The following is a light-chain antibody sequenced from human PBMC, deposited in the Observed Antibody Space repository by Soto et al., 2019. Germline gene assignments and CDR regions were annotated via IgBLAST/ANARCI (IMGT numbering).Light chain of an antibody. CDR2: VNNDGSH. Sequence: QSVLTQSPSASASLGASVKLTCTLSSGHSSYATAWHQQQPEKGPRYLMKVNNDGSHSKGDGIPDRFSGSSSGAERYLTISSLQSEDEADYYCQTWGTDTAVFGGGTQLTVL. CDR3: QTWGTDTAV. V-gene: IGLV4-69*01. CDR1: SGHSSYA. J-gene: IGLJ7*01.